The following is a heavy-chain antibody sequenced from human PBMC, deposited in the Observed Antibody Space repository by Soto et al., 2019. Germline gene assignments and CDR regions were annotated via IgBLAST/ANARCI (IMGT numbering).Heavy chain of an antibody. Sequence: PGESLKISCDGSGYTFTTYWVAWVRQMPGKGLEWVGSIYPGDSDSRYNPSVQGQVTISADRSISTAYLQWNSLKASDTAMYFCARHKGYRSPTSCYGMDVWGQGTTVTVSS. CDR3: ARHKGYRSPTSCYGMDV. D-gene: IGHD2-15*01. CDR2: IYPGDSDS. J-gene: IGHJ6*02. V-gene: IGHV5-51*01. CDR1: GYTFTTYW.